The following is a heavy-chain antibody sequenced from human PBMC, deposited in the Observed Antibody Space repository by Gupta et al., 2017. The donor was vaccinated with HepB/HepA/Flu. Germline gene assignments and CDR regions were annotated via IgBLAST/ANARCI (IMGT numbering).Heavy chain of an antibody. CDR3: AGGTKGGLFDPPHAFDI. CDR1: GFTVSSNY. D-gene: IGHD1-1*01. CDR2: IYSGGST. Sequence: EVQLVESGGGLVQPGGSLRLSCAASGFTVSSNYMSWVRQAPGKGLEWVSVIYSGGSTYYADSVKGRFTISRHNSKNTLYLQMNSLRAEDTAVYYCAGGTKGGLFDPPHAFDIWGQGTMVTGSS. J-gene: IGHJ3*02. V-gene: IGHV3-53*04.